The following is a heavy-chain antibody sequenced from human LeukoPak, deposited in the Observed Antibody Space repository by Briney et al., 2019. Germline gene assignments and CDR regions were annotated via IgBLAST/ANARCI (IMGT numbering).Heavy chain of an antibody. CDR1: RFTFSTSW. V-gene: IGHV3-7*03. J-gene: IGHJ5*01. CDR3: AGDLNLPGS. CDR2: IKYDGTME. D-gene: IGHD5-24*01. Sequence: GGSLRLSCVAPRFTFSTSWMTWVRQAPGKGLEFVAGIKYDGTMESYVDSVNGRFTISRDNAKNSLYLQMNSLRVDDTAVYYCAGDLNLPGSWGQGTLVTVSS.